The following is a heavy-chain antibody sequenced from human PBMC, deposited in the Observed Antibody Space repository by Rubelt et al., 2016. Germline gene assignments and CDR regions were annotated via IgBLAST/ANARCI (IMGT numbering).Heavy chain of an antibody. CDR1: GGSFSGYY. V-gene: IGHV4-34*01. Sequence: QVQLQQWGAGLLKPTETLSLTCDVYGGSFSGYYWCWIRQPPGKGLEWIGEINHSGSTHYNPSLQSRVTISVDTSMNQFSPKLTIVTAADTAVYYCAGDYGGNSAVSWGRGTLITVSS. D-gene: IGHD4-23*01. CDR2: INHSGST. J-gene: IGHJ5*02. CDR3: AGDYGGNSAVS.